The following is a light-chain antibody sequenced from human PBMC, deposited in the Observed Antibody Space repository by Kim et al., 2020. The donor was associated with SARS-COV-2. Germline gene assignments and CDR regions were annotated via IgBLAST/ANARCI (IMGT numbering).Light chain of an antibody. CDR3: QQFNDWPPMYT. V-gene: IGKV3-15*01. CDR2: RAS. J-gene: IGKJ2*01. Sequence: EVVMTQSPATLSVSPGERATLSCRASESISTNLVWYQQKAGQAPRLLIFRASTRAVGVPARFSASGSGTDFTLTITSLQSEDFATYYCQQFNDWPPMYTFGQGTKLEI. CDR1: ESISTN.